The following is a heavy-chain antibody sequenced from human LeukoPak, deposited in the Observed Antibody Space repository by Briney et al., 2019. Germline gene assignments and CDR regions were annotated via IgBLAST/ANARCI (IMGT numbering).Heavy chain of an antibody. Sequence: SETLSLTCAVYGGSFSGYYWSWIRQPPGKGLEWIGEINHSGSTNYNPSLKSRVTISVDTSKSQFSLKLSSVTAADTAVYYCARGTYNWNEINWFDPWGQGTLVTVSS. J-gene: IGHJ5*02. CDR1: GGSFSGYY. CDR2: INHSGST. CDR3: ARGTYNWNEINWFDP. D-gene: IGHD1-1*01. V-gene: IGHV4-34*01.